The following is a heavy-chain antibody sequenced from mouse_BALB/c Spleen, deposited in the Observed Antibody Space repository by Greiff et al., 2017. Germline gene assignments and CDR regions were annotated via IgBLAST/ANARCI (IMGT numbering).Heavy chain of an antibody. J-gene: IGHJ4*01. Sequence: VKLVESGPGLVAPSQSLSITCTVSGFSLTSYGVHWVRQPPGKGLEWLGVIWAGGSTNYNSALMSRLSISKDNSKSQVFLKMNSLQTDDTAMYYCARGYGSSNYYAMDYWGQGTSVTVSS. CDR3: ARGYGSSNYYAMDY. D-gene: IGHD1-1*01. CDR2: IWAGGST. V-gene: IGHV2-9*02. CDR1: GFSLTSYG.